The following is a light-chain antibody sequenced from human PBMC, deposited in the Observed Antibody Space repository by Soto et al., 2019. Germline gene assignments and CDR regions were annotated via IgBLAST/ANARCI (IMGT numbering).Light chain of an antibody. CDR1: QSVNNRR. V-gene: IGKV3-20*01. Sequence: EIMLTQSPGTLSLSPGERATLSCRANQSVNNRRLAWYQQKPGQAPRFLIFGASSRATGIPDRFSGSGSGTDFSLTISSLEPEDFAVYYCQQYGSSPTFGQGTKVDIK. J-gene: IGKJ1*01. CDR3: QQYGSSPT. CDR2: GAS.